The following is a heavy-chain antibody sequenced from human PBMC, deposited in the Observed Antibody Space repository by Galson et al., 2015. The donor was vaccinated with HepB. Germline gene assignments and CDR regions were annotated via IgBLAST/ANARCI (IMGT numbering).Heavy chain of an antibody. CDR2: ISYDGSNK. Sequence: SLRLSCAASGFTFSSYGMHWVRLAPGKGLEWVALISYDGSNKKYVDSVKGRFTISRDNSKNTLYLQMNSLRAEDTAVYYCAFLGNSGSYLAVFDIWGQGTRVTVSS. V-gene: IGHV3-30*03. D-gene: IGHD1-26*01. CDR3: AFLGNSGSYLAVFDI. J-gene: IGHJ3*02. CDR1: GFTFSSYG.